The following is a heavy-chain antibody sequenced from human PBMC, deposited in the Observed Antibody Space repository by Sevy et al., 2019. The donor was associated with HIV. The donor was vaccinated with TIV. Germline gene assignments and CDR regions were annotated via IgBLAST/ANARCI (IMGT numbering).Heavy chain of an antibody. CDR3: ARGAYIYLTGDAFDI. CDR2: ISSSSSTI. J-gene: IGHJ3*02. Sequence: GGSLRLSCAASGFTFSSYSMNWVRQAPGKGLEWVSYISSSSSTIYYADSVKGRFTISRDNAKNSLYLQMNSLRDEDTAVYYCARGAYIYLTGDAFDIWGQGTMVTVSS. V-gene: IGHV3-48*02. D-gene: IGHD3-9*01. CDR1: GFTFSSYS.